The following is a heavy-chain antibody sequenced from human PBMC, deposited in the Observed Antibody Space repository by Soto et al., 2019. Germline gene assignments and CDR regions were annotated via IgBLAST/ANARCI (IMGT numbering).Heavy chain of an antibody. CDR1: GGTFSSYA. V-gene: IGHV1-69*01. J-gene: IGHJ6*02. CDR3: AKMLSVALSHSYGMDV. Sequence: QVQLVQSGAEVKKPGSSVKVSCKASGGTFSSYAISWVRQAPGQGLEWMGGIIPIVGTANYAQKFQGRVTITADESTSTAYMELSSLRSEDTAVYYCAKMLSVALSHSYGMDVWGQGTTVTVSS. CDR2: IIPIVGTA. D-gene: IGHD3-16*01.